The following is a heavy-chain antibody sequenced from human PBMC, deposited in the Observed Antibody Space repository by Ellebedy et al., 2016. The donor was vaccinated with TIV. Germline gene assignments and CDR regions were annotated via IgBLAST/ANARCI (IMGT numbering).Heavy chain of an antibody. CDR2: INPSGGST. CDR3: ATGMGPYYYDSSGYNRPYYFDY. V-gene: IGHV1-46*01. D-gene: IGHD3-22*01. J-gene: IGHJ4*02. CDR1: GYTFTSYY. Sequence: ASVKVSCXASGYTFTSYYMHWVRQAPGQGLEWMGIINPSGGSTSYAQKFQGRVTMTRDTSTSTVYMELSSLRSEDTAVYYCATGMGPYYYDSSGYNRPYYFDYWGQGTLVTVSS.